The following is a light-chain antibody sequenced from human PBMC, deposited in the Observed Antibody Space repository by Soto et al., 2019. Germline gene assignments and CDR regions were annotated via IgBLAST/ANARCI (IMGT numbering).Light chain of an antibody. CDR3: SSYTSSNTVI. J-gene: IGLJ2*01. CDR1: SSDVGGYNY. V-gene: IGLV2-14*03. Sequence: QSALTQPASVSGSPGQSITISCTGTSSDVGGYNYISWYQQHPGKAPKFIIYDVRNRPSGVSNRFSGSRSGNTASLTISGLQAEDEADYYSSSYTSSNTVIFGGGTQLTVL. CDR2: DVR.